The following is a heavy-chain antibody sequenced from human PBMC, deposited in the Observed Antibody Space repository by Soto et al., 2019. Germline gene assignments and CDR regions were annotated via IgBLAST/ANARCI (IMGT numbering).Heavy chain of an antibody. D-gene: IGHD3-10*01. CDR3: ARFLYYGSGSYSPYGMDV. Sequence: QVQLVQSGAEVKKPGSSVKVSCKTSGVSFNNNGIGWVRQAPGHGLEWMGGVSPPFRTSNYARKFQGRISLTANASTGTVNMDLSSLTSEDTAQYYCARFLYYGSGSYSPYGMDVWGQGPTVTVSS. V-gene: IGHV1-69*01. CDR2: VSPPFRTS. J-gene: IGHJ6*02. CDR1: GVSFNNNG.